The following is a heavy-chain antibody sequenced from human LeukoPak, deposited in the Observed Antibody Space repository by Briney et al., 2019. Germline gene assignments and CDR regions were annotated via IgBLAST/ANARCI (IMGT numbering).Heavy chain of an antibody. V-gene: IGHV3-21*05. J-gene: IGHJ4*02. CDR2: INDDSSDI. Sequence: GSLRLSCAASGFTFSLYAMNWVRQAPGKGLEWISYINDDSSDIHYAGSVRGRFTISRDDARKTLYLQLSSLRVEDTAVYYCARDTFQPGLIDSWGQGTLVTVSS. CDR1: GFTFSLYA. D-gene: IGHD2-2*01. CDR3: ARDTFQPGLIDS.